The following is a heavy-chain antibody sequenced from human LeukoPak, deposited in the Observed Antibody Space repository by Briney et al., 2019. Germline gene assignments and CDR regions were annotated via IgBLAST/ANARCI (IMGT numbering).Heavy chain of an antibody. Sequence: PGGSLRLSCEASGFSFKYAWMSWARQAPGKGLEWTGRIKSKTDGGTTEYAAPVKGRFTISRDDSKNTFYLQLNSLKMEDTAVYYCTTDPAGDSFEYWGQGTLVTVSS. D-gene: IGHD4-17*01. CDR1: GFSFKYAW. CDR2: IKSKTDGGTT. CDR3: TTDPAGDSFEY. J-gene: IGHJ4*02. V-gene: IGHV3-15*01.